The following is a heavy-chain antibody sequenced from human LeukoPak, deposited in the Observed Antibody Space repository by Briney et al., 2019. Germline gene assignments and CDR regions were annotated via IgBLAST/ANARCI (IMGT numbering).Heavy chain of an antibody. Sequence: ASETLSLTCTVSGGSISSYYWSWIRQPPGKGLEWIGYIYYSGSTNYNPSLKSRVTISVDTSKNQFSLKLSSVTAADTAVYYCARAMNSYGYSGFGYWGQGTLVTVSS. CDR1: GGSISSYY. V-gene: IGHV4-59*08. CDR3: ARAMNSYGYSGFGY. D-gene: IGHD5-18*01. J-gene: IGHJ4*02. CDR2: IYYSGST.